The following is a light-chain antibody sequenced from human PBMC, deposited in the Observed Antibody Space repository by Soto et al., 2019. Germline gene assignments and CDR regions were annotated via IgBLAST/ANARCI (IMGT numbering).Light chain of an antibody. V-gene: IGKV3-15*01. CDR1: QSVSSN. Sequence: EIVMTQSPATLSVSPGERATLSCRASQSVSSNLAWYQQKPGQAPRLLIYGASTRATGIPARFSGSGSGTDFTLSISRLEPEDFAVYYCQQFDTSSIIFGPGTKVDIK. CDR2: GAS. J-gene: IGKJ3*01. CDR3: QQFDTSSII.